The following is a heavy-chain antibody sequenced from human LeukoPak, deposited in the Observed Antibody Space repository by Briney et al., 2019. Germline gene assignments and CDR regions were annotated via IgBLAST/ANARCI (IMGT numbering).Heavy chain of an antibody. D-gene: IGHD2/OR15-2a*01. J-gene: IGHJ4*02. CDR3: AGKNWH. CDR1: GFTFSSYA. V-gene: IGHV3-23*01. CDR2: ISVSSGTT. Sequence: GGSLRLSCAASGFTFSSYAMSWVRQAPGKGLEWVSVISVSSGTTYYADSVKGRFTISRDNSKSTLYLQMNSLRVDDTAVYYCAGKNWHWGQGTLVTVSS.